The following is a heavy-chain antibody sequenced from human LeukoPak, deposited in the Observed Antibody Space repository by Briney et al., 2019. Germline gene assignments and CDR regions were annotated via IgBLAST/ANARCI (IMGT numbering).Heavy chain of an antibody. CDR3: AKDRREKYCSTPPCYTFDY. Sequence: GGSLRLSCAASGFTVSNYAMSWVRQAPGEGLEWVSVIRGSGSTTYYADSVKGRFTVSRDDSNNTLYLQMNSLRAEDTAVYYCAKDRREKYCSTPPCYTFDYWGQGTLVTVSS. V-gene: IGHV3-23*01. D-gene: IGHD2-2*02. CDR1: GFTVSNYA. CDR2: IRGSGSTT. J-gene: IGHJ4*02.